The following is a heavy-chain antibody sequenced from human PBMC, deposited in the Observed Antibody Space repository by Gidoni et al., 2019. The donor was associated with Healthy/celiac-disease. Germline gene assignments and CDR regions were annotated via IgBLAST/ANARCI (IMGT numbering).Heavy chain of an antibody. D-gene: IGHD5-12*01. J-gene: IGHJ6*03. V-gene: IGHV3-43*01. CDR2: ISWDGGST. Sequence: EVQLVESGGDVVQPGGSLSLSCAASGFPFDDYTRHWVRQAPGKGLEWVSLISWDGGSTYYADSVKGRFTISRDNSKNSLYLQMNSLRTEDTALYYCAKGVEMATITDYYYYMDVWGKGTTVTVSS. CDR1: GFPFDDYT. CDR3: AKGVEMATITDYYYYMDV.